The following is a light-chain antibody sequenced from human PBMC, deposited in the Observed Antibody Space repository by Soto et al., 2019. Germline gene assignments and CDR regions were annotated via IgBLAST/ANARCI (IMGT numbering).Light chain of an antibody. Sequence: EVVMTQSPDTLSVSPGDGATLSCRASQNVHSDLAWYQQKPGQAPRLVIYDTSTRATDIPVRFTGGGSGTEFTLTISSLKSEDFAVYYCQQYNNWPLPFGGGTKVEIK. CDR1: QNVHSD. V-gene: IGKV3-15*01. CDR3: QQYNNWPLP. CDR2: DTS. J-gene: IGKJ4*01.